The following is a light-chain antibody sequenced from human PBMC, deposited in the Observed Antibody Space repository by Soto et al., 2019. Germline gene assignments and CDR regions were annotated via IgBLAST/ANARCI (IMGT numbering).Light chain of an antibody. CDR1: QSISGH. J-gene: IGKJ4*01. CDR3: QQYHMWPLT. Sequence: IVLTQSPGTLSLSPGERATLSCTASQSISGHLDWYQQKPGQAPRLLIYDASTRATGIPDRFSGSGSGAEFTLTISSLQSEDFAVYYCQQYHMWPLTFGGGTKVDIK. V-gene: IGKV3-15*01. CDR2: DAS.